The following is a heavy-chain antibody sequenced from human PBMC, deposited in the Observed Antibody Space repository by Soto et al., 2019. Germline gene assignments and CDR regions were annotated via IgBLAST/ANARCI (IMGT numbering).Heavy chain of an antibody. CDR1: GGSISTYY. V-gene: IGHV4-59*01. CDR3: ARGRGYSGQRRGWFDP. Sequence: QLQLQESGPGLVKPSETLSLTCTVSGGSISTYYWNWIRQPPGKGLEWIGDIDYSGRPNYNPSLKSRVAISVDMSKNQFSLNLSSVTPADTAVYYCARGRGYSGQRRGWFDPWGQGTLVTVSS. J-gene: IGHJ5*02. D-gene: IGHD5-12*01. CDR2: IDYSGRP.